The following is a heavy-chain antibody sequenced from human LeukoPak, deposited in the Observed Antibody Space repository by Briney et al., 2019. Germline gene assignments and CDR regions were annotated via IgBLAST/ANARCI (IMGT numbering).Heavy chain of an antibody. D-gene: IGHD6-13*01. Sequence: MPSETLSLTCTVSGGSISSYYWSWIRQPPGKGLEWIGYIYYSGSTFYNPSLKSRVTISVDTSKNQFSLKLSSVTAADTAVYYCARTPRRIAAAGHYYYYMDVWGKGTTVTISS. CDR3: ARTPRRIAAAGHYYYYMDV. V-gene: IGHV4-59*12. J-gene: IGHJ6*03. CDR1: GGSISSYY. CDR2: IYYSGST.